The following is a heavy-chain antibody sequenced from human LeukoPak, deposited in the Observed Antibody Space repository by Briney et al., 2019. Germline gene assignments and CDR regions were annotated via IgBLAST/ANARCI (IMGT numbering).Heavy chain of an antibody. CDR2: ISSSSSYI. J-gene: IGHJ6*02. V-gene: IGHV3-21*01. Sequence: GGSLRLSCAASGFTSSSYSMNWVRQAPGKGLEWVSSISSSSSYIYYADSVKGRFTISRDNAKNSLYLQMNSLRAEDTAVYYCARGRALGYYGMDVWGQGTTVTVSS. CDR1: GFTSSSYS. CDR3: ARGRALGYYGMDV.